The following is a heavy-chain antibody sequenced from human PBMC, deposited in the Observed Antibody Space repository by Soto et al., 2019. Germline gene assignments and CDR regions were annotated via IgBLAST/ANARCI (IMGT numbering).Heavy chain of an antibody. D-gene: IGHD3-22*01. CDR1: GGTFSSYA. J-gene: IGHJ4*02. Sequence: ASVKVSCKASGGTFSSYAISWVRQAPGQGLEWMGGIIPIFGTANYAQKFQGRVTITADESTSTAYMELSSLRSEDTAVYYCARGYYYDSSGYYPVDYWGQGTLVTVSS. CDR2: IIPIFGTA. CDR3: ARGYYYDSSGYYPVDY. V-gene: IGHV1-69*13.